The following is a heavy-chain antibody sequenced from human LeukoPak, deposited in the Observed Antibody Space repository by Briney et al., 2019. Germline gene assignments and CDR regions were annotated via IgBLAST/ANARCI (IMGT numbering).Heavy chain of an antibody. Sequence: GGSLRLSCVASGFTFSSYWMHWVRQAPGKGLVWVSRIKSDGSTNYADSMKGRFTISRDNAKNTVSLQMNSLRAEDTGVYFCARAPSEIGGYYPEYFRHWGQGTLVTVSS. V-gene: IGHV3-74*01. CDR3: ARAPSEIGGYYPEYFRH. CDR2: IKSDGST. J-gene: IGHJ1*01. D-gene: IGHD3-22*01. CDR1: GFTFSSYW.